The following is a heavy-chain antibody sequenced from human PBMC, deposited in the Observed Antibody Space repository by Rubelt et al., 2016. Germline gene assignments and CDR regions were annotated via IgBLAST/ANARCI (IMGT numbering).Heavy chain of an antibody. Sequence: EVLLVESGGGLVQPGGSLRLSCAASGFTFSSYSMNWVRQAPGKGLEWVADMTPDGSQTLSADSVKGRFTISRANSKNTLSLQMKSLRAEDTAIYYCAKSPHAAPIADWYFDLWGRGTLVTVSS. CDR2: MTPDGSQT. D-gene: IGHD2/OR15-2a*01. V-gene: IGHV3-7*03. CDR1: GFTFSSYS. J-gene: IGHJ2*01. CDR3: AKSPHAAPIADWYFDL.